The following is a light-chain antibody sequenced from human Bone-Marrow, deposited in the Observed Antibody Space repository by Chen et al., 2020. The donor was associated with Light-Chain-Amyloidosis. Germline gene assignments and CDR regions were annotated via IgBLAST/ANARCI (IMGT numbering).Light chain of an antibody. Sequence: EIVLTQSPATLSLSPGERATLSCRASQSVSIYLAWYQQKPGQAPRLLIYDASNRAIGIPARFRGSGSGTDFTLTISSLEPEDFAVYYCPQRYNWPLLTFGGGTKVEIK. CDR1: QSVSIY. J-gene: IGKJ4*01. V-gene: IGKV3-11*01. CDR2: DAS. CDR3: PQRYNWPLLT.